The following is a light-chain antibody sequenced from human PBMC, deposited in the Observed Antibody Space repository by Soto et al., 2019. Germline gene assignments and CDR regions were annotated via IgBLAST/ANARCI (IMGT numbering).Light chain of an antibody. V-gene: IGLV2-23*02. CDR2: EVS. J-gene: IGLJ1*01. CDR3: CSYAGSSTFSYV. CDR1: SSDVGSYNL. Sequence: QSVLTQPASVSGSPGQSITISCTGTSSDVGSYNLVSWYQQHPGKAPKLMIYEVSKRPSGVSNRFSGSKSGNTASLTISGLQAEDEAYYYCCSYAGSSTFSYVFVTVSKVTVL.